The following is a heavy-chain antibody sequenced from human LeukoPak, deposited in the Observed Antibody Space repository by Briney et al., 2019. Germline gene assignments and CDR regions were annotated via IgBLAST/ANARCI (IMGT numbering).Heavy chain of an antibody. J-gene: IGHJ4*02. Sequence: SVKVSCKASGGTFSSYAISWVRQAPGQGLEWMGGIIPIFGTANYAQKFQGRVTITTDESTSTAYMELRSLRSDDTAVYYCARRGNYGLLDYWGQGTLVTVSS. CDR1: GGTFSSYA. CDR2: IIPIFGTA. CDR3: ARRGNYGLLDY. D-gene: IGHD4-17*01. V-gene: IGHV1-69*05.